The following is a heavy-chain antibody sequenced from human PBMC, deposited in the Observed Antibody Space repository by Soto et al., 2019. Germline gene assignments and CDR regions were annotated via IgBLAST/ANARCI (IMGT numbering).Heavy chain of an antibody. V-gene: IGHV3-23*01. CDR1: VFTFSSYA. CDR2: ISGSGGST. J-gene: IGHJ4*02. D-gene: IGHD3-22*01. Sequence: GGSLRLSCASSVFTFSSYAMSCVRHAPGKWLEWVSAISGSGGSTYYADSVKGRFTISRDNSKNTLYLQMNSLRAEDTAVYYCANWDNYYDIEEMGYYFEYLGQGTLV. CDR3: ANWDNYYDIEEMGYYFEY.